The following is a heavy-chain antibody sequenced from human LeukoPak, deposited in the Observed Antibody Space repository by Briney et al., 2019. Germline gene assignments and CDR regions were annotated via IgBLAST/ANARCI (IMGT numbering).Heavy chain of an antibody. CDR3: ATDPWFPARDGLDY. CDR1: GFMFSRSD. D-gene: IGHD3-10*01. Sequence: GGSLRLSCVGSGFMFSRSDVNWVRQAPGKGREWMSYISSSSTHTPYSASVRARFTISRDNDKVSLQMTSLRADDTAVYYCATDPWFPARDGLDYWGQGTLVTVSS. J-gene: IGHJ4*02. CDR2: ISSSSTHT. V-gene: IGHV3-21*05.